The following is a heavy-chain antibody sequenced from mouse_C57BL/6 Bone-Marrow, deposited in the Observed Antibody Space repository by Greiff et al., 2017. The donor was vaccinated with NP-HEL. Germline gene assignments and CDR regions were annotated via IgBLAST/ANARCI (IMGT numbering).Heavy chain of an antibody. J-gene: IGHJ4*01. CDR2: IWGDGST. CDR3: AITTVVATYYAMDY. V-gene: IGHV2-3*01. Sequence: VQRVESGPGLVAPSQSLSITCTVSGFSLTSYGVSWVRQPPGKGLEWLGVIWGDGSTNYHSALISRLSISKDNSKSQVFLKLNSLQTDDTATYYCAITTVVATYYAMDYWGQGTSVTVSS. CDR1: GFSLTSYG. D-gene: IGHD1-1*01.